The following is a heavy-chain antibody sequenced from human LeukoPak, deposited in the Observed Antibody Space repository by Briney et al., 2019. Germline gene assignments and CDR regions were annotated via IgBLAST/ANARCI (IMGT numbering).Heavy chain of an antibody. Sequence: ASVKVSCKASGYTFTSYGISWVRQAPGQGLEWIGWTTAYNVNTNYAQKLQGRVTMTTDTSTSTAYMELRSLRSDDTAVYYCARGRHYDILTGYYDLDYWGQGTLVTVSS. D-gene: IGHD3-9*01. CDR1: GYTFTSYG. V-gene: IGHV1-18*04. CDR2: TTAYNVNT. CDR3: ARGRHYDILTGYYDLDY. J-gene: IGHJ4*02.